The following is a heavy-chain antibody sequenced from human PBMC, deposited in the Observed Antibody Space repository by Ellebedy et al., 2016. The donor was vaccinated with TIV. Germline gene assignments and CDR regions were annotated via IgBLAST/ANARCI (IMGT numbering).Heavy chain of an antibody. CDR2: IEHHGGET. J-gene: IGHJ5*02. V-gene: IGHV3-7*03. CDR3: ARAEGIFIGEEGWLDL. CDR1: GFTFSRHW. D-gene: IGHD3-3*01. Sequence: PGGSLRLSCAASGFTFSRHWMTWVRQTTGKGLEWVANIEHHGGETNYVDAVKGRFTISRDNAENLLYLQMQSLRGEDTAVYYCARAEGIFIGEEGWLDLWGQGTLVTVSS.